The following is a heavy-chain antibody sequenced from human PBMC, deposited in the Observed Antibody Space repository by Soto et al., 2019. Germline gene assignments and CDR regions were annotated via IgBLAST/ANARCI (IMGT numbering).Heavy chain of an antibody. CDR2: ITSDGKSK. CDR3: ARESGDWPLNWFDP. V-gene: IGHV3-74*01. CDR1: GFNFINHW. D-gene: IGHD2-21*02. Sequence: PGGSLRLSCAASGFNFINHWMHWVRQRPAEGLVWVSRITSDGKSKAYAESVKGRFAISRDNAKNTLYLQMNGLTAEDTAVYYCARESGDWPLNWFDPWGQGTLVTVS. J-gene: IGHJ5*02.